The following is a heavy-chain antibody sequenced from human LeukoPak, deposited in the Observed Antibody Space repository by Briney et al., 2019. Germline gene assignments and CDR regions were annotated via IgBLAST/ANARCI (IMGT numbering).Heavy chain of an antibody. J-gene: IGHJ6*03. V-gene: IGHV1-69*04. CDR2: IIPILGIA. Sequence: GASVKVSCKASGGTFSSYAISWVRQAPGQGLEWMGRIIPILGIAIYAQKFQGRVTMTEDTSTDTAYMELSSLRSEDTAVYYCATDARYYYYMDVWGKGTTVTVSS. CDR1: GGTFSSYA. CDR3: ATDARYYYYMDV.